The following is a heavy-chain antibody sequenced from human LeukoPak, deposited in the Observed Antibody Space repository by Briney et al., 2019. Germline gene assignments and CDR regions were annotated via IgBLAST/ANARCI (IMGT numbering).Heavy chain of an antibody. V-gene: IGHV1-2*02. CDR1: GYTFTGYY. J-gene: IGHJ6*02. CDR3: ARSDVVVVAARQHYYYYYGMDV. Sequence: ASVKVSCKASGYTFTGYYMHWVRQAPGQGLEWMGWINPNSGGTNYAQKFQGRVTMTRDTSISTAYMELSRLRSDDTAVYYCARSDVVVVAARQHYYYYYGMDVWGQGTTVTVSS. CDR2: INPNSGGT. D-gene: IGHD2-15*01.